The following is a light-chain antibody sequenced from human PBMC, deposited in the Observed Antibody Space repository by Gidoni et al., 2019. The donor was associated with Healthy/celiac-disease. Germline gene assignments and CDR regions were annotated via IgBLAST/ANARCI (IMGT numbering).Light chain of an antibody. V-gene: IGKV1-39*01. CDR1: QSISSY. Sequence: QLPQSPSSLSASVGDRVTITCRASQSISSYLNWYQQKPGKAPKLLIYAASSLQSGVPSRFSGSGSGTDFTLTISSLQPEDFATYYCQQSYSTPITFGQGTRLEIK. CDR2: AAS. CDR3: QQSYSTPIT. J-gene: IGKJ5*01.